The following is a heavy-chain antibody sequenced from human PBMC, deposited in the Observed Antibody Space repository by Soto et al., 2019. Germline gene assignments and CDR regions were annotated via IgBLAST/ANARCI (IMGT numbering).Heavy chain of an antibody. Sequence: QLQLQESGPGLVKPSETLSLTCTVSGGSISSSSYYWGWIRQPPGKGLAWIGSIYYSGSTYYNPSLKSRVTISVDTSKNQFSLKLSSVTAADTAVYYCARLGVRVGYSGYIYYYGMDVWGQGTTVTVSS. CDR1: GGSISSSSYY. V-gene: IGHV4-39*01. CDR3: ARLGVRVGYSGYIYYYGMDV. D-gene: IGHD5-12*01. J-gene: IGHJ6*02. CDR2: IYYSGST.